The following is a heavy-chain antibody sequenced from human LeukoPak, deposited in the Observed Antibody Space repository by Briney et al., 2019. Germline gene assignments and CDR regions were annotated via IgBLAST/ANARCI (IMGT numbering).Heavy chain of an antibody. CDR3: ARVRRGDIVATIDY. V-gene: IGHV4-4*07. J-gene: IGHJ4*02. Sequence: PSETLSLTCTVSGGSISSYYWSWIRQPAGKGLEWIGRIYTSGSTNYNPSLKSRVTMSVDTSKNRFSLKLSSVTAADTAVYYCARVRRGDIVATIDYWGQGTLVTVSS. D-gene: IGHD5-12*01. CDR2: IYTSGST. CDR1: GGSISSYY.